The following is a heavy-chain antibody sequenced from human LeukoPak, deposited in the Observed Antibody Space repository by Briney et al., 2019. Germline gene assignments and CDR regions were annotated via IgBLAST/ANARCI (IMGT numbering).Heavy chain of an antibody. CDR3: ASLLGDS. CDR1: GGSISSYY. D-gene: IGHD2-15*01. Sequence: PSETLSLTCTVSGGSISSYYWSWIRQPPGKGLEWIGEINHTGRTNYNPSLKSRVTISIDTSKKQFSLKLSSVTAADTAVYYCASLLGDSWGQGALVTVSS. V-gene: IGHV4-34*01. CDR2: INHTGRT. J-gene: IGHJ4*02.